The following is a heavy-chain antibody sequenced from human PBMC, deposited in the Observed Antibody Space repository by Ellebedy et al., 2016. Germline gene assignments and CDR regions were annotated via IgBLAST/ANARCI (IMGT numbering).Heavy chain of an antibody. CDR2: VTDDGNNV. CDR3: ARGLGPAGDWNIDF. D-gene: IGHD7-27*01. CDR1: GFSFSRYA. Sequence: GESLKLSXATSGFSFSRYAMHWVRQAPGKGLEWVGVVTDDGNNVYYEDSVRGRFTISRDNFKNTVYLQINTLRGEDTAVYYCARGLGPAGDWNIDFWGQGTLVVVSS. V-gene: IGHV3-30-3*01. J-gene: IGHJ4*02.